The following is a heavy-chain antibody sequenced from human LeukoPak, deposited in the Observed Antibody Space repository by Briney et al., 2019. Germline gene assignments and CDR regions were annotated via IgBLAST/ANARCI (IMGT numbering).Heavy chain of an antibody. CDR1: GYTFTNYG. D-gene: IGHD6-19*01. Sequence: GASVKVSCKASGYTFTNYGISWVRQAPGQGLEWMGGIIPAFGRPDYAQKYRDRVTITADESTSTAYMEVRSLTSEDTAVYYCAKGGSYTTGWYADSWGQGTLVTVSS. J-gene: IGHJ5*01. CDR3: AKGGSYTTGWYADS. V-gene: IGHV1-69*13. CDR2: IIPAFGRP.